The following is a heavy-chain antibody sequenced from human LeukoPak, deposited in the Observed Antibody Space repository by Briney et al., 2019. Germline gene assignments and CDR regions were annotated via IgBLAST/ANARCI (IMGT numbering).Heavy chain of an antibody. Sequence: TGGSLRLSCAASGFTFSSYAMSWVRQAPGKGLEWVSAISSEGNTFYADSVKGRFTISRDNSKNTLYLQMDSLRAEDTAVYYCAKRSSGTTHYFHYWGQGTLVTVSS. V-gene: IGHV3-23*01. CDR1: GFTFSSYA. D-gene: IGHD3-22*01. CDR2: ISSEGNT. CDR3: AKRSSGTTHYFHY. J-gene: IGHJ4*02.